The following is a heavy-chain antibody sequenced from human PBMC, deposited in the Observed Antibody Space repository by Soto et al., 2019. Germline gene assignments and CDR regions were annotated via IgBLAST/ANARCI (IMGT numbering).Heavy chain of an antibody. CDR3: ARDGMLCSGGSCYWVPMDV. CDR1: GFTVSSKY. Sequence: EVQLVESGGGLVQPGGSLRLSCAASGFTVSSKYMSWVRQAPGKGLEWVSLIKSGGTTYYADSVKGRFTISRDSSKNMLHLQMDSLRAEDTAVYYCARDGMLCSGGSCYWVPMDVWGKGPTVTVSS. J-gene: IGHJ6*03. D-gene: IGHD2-15*01. V-gene: IGHV3-66*01. CDR2: IKSGGTT.